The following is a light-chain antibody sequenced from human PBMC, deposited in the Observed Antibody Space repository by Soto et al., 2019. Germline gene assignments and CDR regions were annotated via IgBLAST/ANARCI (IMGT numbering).Light chain of an antibody. CDR1: QSVSSN. CDR3: QHYHNWPPWT. Sequence: EIVMTQSPATLSVSPGERATLSCRASQSVSSNLAWYQQKPGQAPRLLIYGASTRATGIPARFSGSGSGTKFTLTISSLQSEDFAVYYCQHYHNWPPWTFGQRTKVEVK. J-gene: IGKJ1*01. V-gene: IGKV3-15*01. CDR2: GAS.